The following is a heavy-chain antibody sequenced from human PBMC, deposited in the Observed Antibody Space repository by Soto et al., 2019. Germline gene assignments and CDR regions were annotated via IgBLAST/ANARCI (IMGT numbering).Heavy chain of an antibody. Sequence: GGSMRLSCAASGFTFSSYAMSWVRQAPGKGLEWVSAISGSGGSTYYADSVKGRFTISRDNSKNTLYLQMNSLRAEDTAVYYCAKDKDLGELSGWGQGTLVTVSS. CDR1: GFTFSSYA. CDR3: AKDKDLGELSG. D-gene: IGHD3-16*01. J-gene: IGHJ4*02. CDR2: ISGSGGST. V-gene: IGHV3-23*01.